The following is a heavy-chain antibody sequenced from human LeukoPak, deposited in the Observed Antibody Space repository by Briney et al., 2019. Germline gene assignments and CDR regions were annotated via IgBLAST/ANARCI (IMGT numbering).Heavy chain of an antibody. D-gene: IGHD6-19*01. Sequence: ASVKVSCKASGYTFTSYYMHWVRQAPGQGLEWMGIINPSGGSTSYAQKFQGRVTMTRDTSTSTVYMELSSLRSEDTAVYYCARGRGIAVAASDAFDIWGQGTMVTVPS. CDR3: ARGRGIAVAASDAFDI. CDR1: GYTFTSYY. CDR2: INPSGGST. V-gene: IGHV1-46*01. J-gene: IGHJ3*02.